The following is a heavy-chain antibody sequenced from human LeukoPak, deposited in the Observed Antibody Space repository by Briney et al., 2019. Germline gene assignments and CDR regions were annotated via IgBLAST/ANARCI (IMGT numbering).Heavy chain of an antibody. V-gene: IGHV4-59*08. CDR2: IYYSGST. D-gene: IGHD6-13*01. J-gene: IGHJ6*02. CDR1: GGSISSYY. Sequence: PSETLSLTCTVSGGSISSYYWSWIRQPPGKGLEWIGYIYYSGSTNYNPSLKSRVTISVDTSKHQFSLKLNSVTAADTAVYYCARYIAAAGTTYYYYNMDVWGQGTTVTVSS. CDR3: ARYIAAAGTTYYYYNMDV.